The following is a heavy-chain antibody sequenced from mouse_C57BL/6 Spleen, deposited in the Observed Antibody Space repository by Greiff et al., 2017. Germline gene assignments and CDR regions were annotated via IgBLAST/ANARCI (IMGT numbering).Heavy chain of an antibody. CDR3: ARDYGNSY. V-gene: IGHV3-6*01. CDR2: ISYDGSN. CDR1: GYSITSGYY. J-gene: IGHJ3*01. D-gene: IGHD2-1*01. Sequence: EVKLEESGPGLVKPSQSLSLTCSVTGYSITSGYYWNWIRQFPGNKLEWMGYISYDGSNNYNPSLKNRISITRDTSKNQFFLKLNSVTTEDTATYYCARDYGNSYWGQGTLVTVSA.